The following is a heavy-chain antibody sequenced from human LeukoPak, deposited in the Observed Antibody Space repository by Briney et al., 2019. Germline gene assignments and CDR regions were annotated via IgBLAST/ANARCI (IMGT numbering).Heavy chain of an antibody. V-gene: IGHV3-20*03. CDR2: INWNGGST. J-gene: IGHJ4*02. Sequence: SGINWNGGSTVYADSVKGRXTISRDXXXNSLYLRMNSLRAEDTALYYCARGGSTGWYSFDYWGQGTLVTVSS. CDR3: ARGGSTGWYSFDY. D-gene: IGHD6-19*01.